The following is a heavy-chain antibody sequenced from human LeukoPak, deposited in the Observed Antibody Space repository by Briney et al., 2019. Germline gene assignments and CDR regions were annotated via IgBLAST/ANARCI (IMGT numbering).Heavy chain of an antibody. V-gene: IGHV4-34*01. D-gene: IGHD6-6*01. J-gene: IGHJ5*02. Sequence: SETLSLTCAVYGGXFSGYYWSWIRQPPGKGREWIGEINHSGSTNYNPSLKSRVTISVDTSKNQFSLKVSSVTAADTAVYYCARRIAARPRGYWFDPWGQGTLVTVSS. CDR1: GGXFSGYY. CDR2: INHSGST. CDR3: ARRIAARPRGYWFDP.